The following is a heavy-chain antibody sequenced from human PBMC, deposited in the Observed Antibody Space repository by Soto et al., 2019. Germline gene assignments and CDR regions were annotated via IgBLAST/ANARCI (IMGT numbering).Heavy chain of an antibody. CDR2: IYYSGST. V-gene: IGHV4-31*03. Sequence: SETLSLTCTVSGGSISSGGYYWSWIRQHPGKGLEWIGYIYYSGSTYYNPSLKSRVTISVDTSKNQFSLKLSSVTAADTAVYYCAREGRVATILIGNPSYYMDVWGKGTTVTVSS. CDR1: GGSISSGGYY. D-gene: IGHD5-12*01. CDR3: AREGRVATILIGNPSYYMDV. J-gene: IGHJ6*03.